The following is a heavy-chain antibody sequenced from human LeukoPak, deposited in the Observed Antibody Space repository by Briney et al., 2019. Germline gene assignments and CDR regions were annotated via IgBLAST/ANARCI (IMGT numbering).Heavy chain of an antibody. D-gene: IGHD3-9*01. V-gene: IGHV1-18*04. Sequence: EASVKVSCKASGYTFTSYGISWVRQAPGQGLEWMGWISAYNGNTYYAQKLQGRVTMTTDTSTSTAYMELRSLRSDDTAVYYCARDDDILTGYSPDYWGQGTLVTVSS. CDR2: ISAYNGNT. J-gene: IGHJ4*02. CDR1: GYTFTSYG. CDR3: ARDDDILTGYSPDY.